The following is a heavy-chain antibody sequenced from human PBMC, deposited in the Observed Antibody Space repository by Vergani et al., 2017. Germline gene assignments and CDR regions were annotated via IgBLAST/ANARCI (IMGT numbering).Heavy chain of an antibody. J-gene: IGHJ4*02. V-gene: IGHV5-51*01. CDR1: GYSFTSYW. CDR3: ARGYLGPVALGTDNYFDY. CDR2: IYPGDSDT. Sequence: EVQLVQSGAEVKKPGESLKISCKGSGYSFTSYWIGWVRQMPGKGLEWMGIIYPGDSDTRYSPSFQGQVTISADKSISTAYLQWSSLKASDTAMYYCARGYLGPVALGTDNYFDYWGQGTLVTVSS. D-gene: IGHD3-16*01.